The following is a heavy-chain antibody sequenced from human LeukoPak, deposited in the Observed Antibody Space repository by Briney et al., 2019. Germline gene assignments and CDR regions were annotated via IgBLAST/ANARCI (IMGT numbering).Heavy chain of an antibody. V-gene: IGHV3-23*01. CDR2: ISGSGGST. Sequence: SGRSLRLSCVASGLTLSREGLHWVRQAPGKGLEWVSSISGSGGSTYYADSVRGRFTVSRDNSRNTLALQMNSLRAEDTAVYYCAGSPTVDAAFDIWGQGTMVTVSS. J-gene: IGHJ3*02. CDR1: GLTLSREG. CDR3: AGSPTVDAAFDI. D-gene: IGHD4-23*01.